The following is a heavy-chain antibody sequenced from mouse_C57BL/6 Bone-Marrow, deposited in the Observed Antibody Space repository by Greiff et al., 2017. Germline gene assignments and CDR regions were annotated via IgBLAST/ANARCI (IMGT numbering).Heavy chain of an antibody. V-gene: IGHV5-9-1*02. CDR1: GFTFSSYA. J-gene: IGHJ4*01. D-gene: IGHD3-2*02. CDR3: TRETAQALFLYAMDY. Sequence: EVKLMESGEGLVKPGGSLKLSCAASGFTFSSYAMSWVRQTPAKRLEWVAYISSGGDYIYYADTVKGRFTISRDNARNTLYLQMSSLKSEDTAMYYCTRETAQALFLYAMDYWGQGTSVTVSS. CDR2: ISSGGDYI.